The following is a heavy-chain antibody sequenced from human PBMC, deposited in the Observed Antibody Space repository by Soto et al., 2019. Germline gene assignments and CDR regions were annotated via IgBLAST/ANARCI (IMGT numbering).Heavy chain of an antibody. D-gene: IGHD3-10*01. Sequence: QVQLVESGGGVVQPGKSLRLSCAGSGFTFSSYGMDWVRQAPGKGLEWVAVISYDGSNKYYVDSVKGRFTISRDNSKNTLYLQMSSLRADDTAVYYCAKDRMGAWVRGYFDYWGQGTLVTVSS. CDR3: AKDRMGAWVRGYFDY. V-gene: IGHV3-30*18. CDR2: ISYDGSNK. CDR1: GFTFSSYG. J-gene: IGHJ4*02.